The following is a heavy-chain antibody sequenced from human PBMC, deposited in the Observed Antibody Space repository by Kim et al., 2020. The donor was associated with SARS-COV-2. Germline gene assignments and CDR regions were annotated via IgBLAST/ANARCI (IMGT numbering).Heavy chain of an antibody. CDR1: GGSISSYY. V-gene: IGHV4-59*08. D-gene: IGHD3-9*01. Sequence: SETLSLTCTVSGGSISSYYWSWIRQPPGKGLEWIGYIYYSGSTNYNPSLKSRVTISVDTSKNQFSLKLSSVTAADTAVYYCARGDDILTGYSTSPPFLDYWGQGTLVTVSS. J-gene: IGHJ4*02. CDR2: IYYSGST. CDR3: ARGDDILTGYSTSPPFLDY.